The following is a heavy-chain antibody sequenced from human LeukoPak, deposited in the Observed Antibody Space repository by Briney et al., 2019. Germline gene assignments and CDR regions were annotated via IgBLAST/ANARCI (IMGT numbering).Heavy chain of an antibody. V-gene: IGHV3-23*01. Sequence: GGSLRLSCAASGFPLSSYAMSWVRQGPGKGLEWVAATSSSDPGTYHADSVRGRFTISRDNSKNTLYLQMNSLRAEDRALYYCAREYMDVWGKGTMVTISS. CDR1: GFPLSSYA. CDR3: AREYMDV. CDR2: TSSSDPGT. J-gene: IGHJ6*03.